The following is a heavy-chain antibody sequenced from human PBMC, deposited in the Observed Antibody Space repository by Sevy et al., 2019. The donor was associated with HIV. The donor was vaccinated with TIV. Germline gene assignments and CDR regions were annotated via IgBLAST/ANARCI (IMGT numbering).Heavy chain of an antibody. J-gene: IGHJ4*02. V-gene: IGHV1-2*02. Sequence: ASVKVSCEASGYTFTDYFMHWVRQAPGQGLEWMAWINPNSGDTKYAQTFQGRVTLTRDTSISTAYMELSRLRSDDTAVYYCATHGGPRHGSLLDYWGQGTLVTVSS. D-gene: IGHD3-10*01. CDR3: ATHGGPRHGSLLDY. CDR1: GYTFTDYF. CDR2: INPNSGDT.